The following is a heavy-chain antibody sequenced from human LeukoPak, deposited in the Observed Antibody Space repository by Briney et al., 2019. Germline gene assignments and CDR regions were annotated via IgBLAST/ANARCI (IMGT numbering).Heavy chain of an antibody. V-gene: IGHV1-18*01. CDR1: GYTFTSYG. J-gene: IGHJ4*02. Sequence: ASVKVSCKASGYTFTSYGTSWVRQAPGQGLEWMGWISAYNGNTNYAQKLLGRVTMTTDTSTSTAYMELRSLRSDDTAVYYCARGPQLLRYFDWLLDYWGQGTLVTVSS. D-gene: IGHD3-9*01. CDR2: ISAYNGNT. CDR3: ARGPQLLRYFDWLLDY.